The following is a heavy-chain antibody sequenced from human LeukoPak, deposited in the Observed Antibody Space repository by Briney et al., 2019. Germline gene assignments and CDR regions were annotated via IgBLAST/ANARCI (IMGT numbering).Heavy chain of an antibody. V-gene: IGHV3-64*01. CDR3: ASSNWKGADY. CDR1: GFTFSSYA. D-gene: IGHD1-1*01. CDR2: ISSDGGST. J-gene: IGHJ4*02. Sequence: GGSLRLSCAASGFTFSSYAMHWVRQAPGKGLEYVSAISSDGGSTYYANSVKGRFTISRDNSKNTLYLQMGSLRAEDMAVYYCASSNWKGADYWGQGTLVTVSS.